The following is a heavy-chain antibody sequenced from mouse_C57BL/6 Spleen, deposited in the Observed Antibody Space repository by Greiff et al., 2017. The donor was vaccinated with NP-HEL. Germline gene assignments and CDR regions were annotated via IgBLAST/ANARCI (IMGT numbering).Heavy chain of an antibody. CDR2: IDPETGGT. V-gene: IGHV1-15*01. CDR3: TRSEIYSNPYYYAMDY. J-gene: IGHJ4*01. Sequence: QVQLKESGAELVRPGASVTLSCKASGYTFTDYEMHWVKQTPVHGLEWIGAIDPETGGTAYNQKFKGKAILTADKSSSTAYMELRSLTSEDAAVYYCTRSEIYSNPYYYAMDYWGQGTSVTVSS. D-gene: IGHD2-5*01. CDR1: GYTFTDYE.